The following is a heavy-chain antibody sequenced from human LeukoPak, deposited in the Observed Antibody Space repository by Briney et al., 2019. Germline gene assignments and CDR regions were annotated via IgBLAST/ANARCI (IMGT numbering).Heavy chain of an antibody. Sequence: SSETLSLTCTVSGGSISSYYWSWIRQPPGTGLEWIGYIYYSGSTNYNPSLKSRVTISVDTSKNQFSLKLSSVTAADTAVYYCARDGPTYGMDVWGQGTTVTVS. V-gene: IGHV4-59*01. CDR2: IYYSGST. CDR1: GGSISSYY. CDR3: ARDGPTYGMDV. J-gene: IGHJ6*02.